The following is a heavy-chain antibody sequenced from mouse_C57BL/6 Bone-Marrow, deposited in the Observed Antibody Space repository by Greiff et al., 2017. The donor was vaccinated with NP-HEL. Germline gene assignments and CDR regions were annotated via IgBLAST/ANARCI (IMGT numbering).Heavy chain of an antibody. D-gene: IGHD3-2*02. CDR3: ASVSGYVPY. Sequence: EVQLVESGPGLVKPSQSLSLTCSVTGYSITSGYYWNWIRQFPGNKLEWMGYISYDGSNNYNPSLKNQISITRDTSKNQFFLKLNSVTTEDTATHYCASVSGYVPYWGQGTLVTVSA. CDR1: GYSITSGYY. V-gene: IGHV3-6*01. CDR2: ISYDGSN. J-gene: IGHJ3*01.